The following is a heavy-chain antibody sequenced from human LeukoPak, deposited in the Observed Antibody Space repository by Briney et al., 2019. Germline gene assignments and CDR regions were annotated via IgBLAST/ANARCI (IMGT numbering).Heavy chain of an antibody. V-gene: IGHV3-33*01. D-gene: IGHD6-13*01. Sequence: GGSLRLSCAASGFTFSSYGMHWVRQAPGKGLEWVAVLWYDGNNKYYADSVKGRFTISRDNSKNTLYLQMNSLRAEDTAVYYCAREQQLVSYYYYGMDVWGQGTTVTVSS. CDR2: LWYDGNNK. CDR3: AREQQLVSYYYYGMDV. CDR1: GFTFSSYG. J-gene: IGHJ6*02.